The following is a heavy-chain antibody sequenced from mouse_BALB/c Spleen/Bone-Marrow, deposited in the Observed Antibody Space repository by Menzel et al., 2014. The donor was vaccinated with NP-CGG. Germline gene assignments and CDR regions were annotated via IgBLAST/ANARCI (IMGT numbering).Heavy chain of an antibody. J-gene: IGHJ2*01. CDR2: IDPSTGRT. Sequence: QVQLQQPGAELVKPGASVELSCKASGYTFTSYWMHWVKQRPGQGLEWIGEIDPSTGRTDYNKKFKGQATLTVDKSSSTAYTHLSSLTSEDSAVYYCARINGYDYWGQGTTLTVSS. V-gene: IGHV1S81*02. CDR1: GYTFTSYW. CDR3: ARINGYDY. D-gene: IGHD2-2*01.